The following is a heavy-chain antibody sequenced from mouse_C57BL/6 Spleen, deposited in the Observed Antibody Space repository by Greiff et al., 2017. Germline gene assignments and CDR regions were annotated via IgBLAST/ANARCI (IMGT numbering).Heavy chain of an antibody. J-gene: IGHJ3*01. CDR1: GFNIKNTY. Sequence: VQLQQSVAELVRPGASVKLSCTASGFNIKNTYMHWVKQRPEQGLEWIGRIDPANGNTKYAPKLQGTATMTADTSSNTAYLQLSRLTSAATAICYCAGYDRYSAWFAYWGQGTLDTVSA. V-gene: IGHV14-3*01. CDR3: AGYDRYSAWFAY. CDR2: IDPANGNT. D-gene: IGHD2-3*01.